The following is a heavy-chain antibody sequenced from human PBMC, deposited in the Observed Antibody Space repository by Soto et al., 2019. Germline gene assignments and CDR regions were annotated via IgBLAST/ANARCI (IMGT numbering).Heavy chain of an antibody. CDR1: GFTFSSYA. Sequence: QVPLVESGGGVVQPGRSLRLSCAASGFTFSSYAMHWVRQAPGKGLEWVAVISYDGSNKYYADSVKGRFTISRDNYKNPLYLQMNSLRAEDTAGYYCARGEWFDPWGQGTLVTVSS. J-gene: IGHJ5*02. V-gene: IGHV3-30-3*01. CDR3: ARGEWFDP. CDR2: ISYDGSNK.